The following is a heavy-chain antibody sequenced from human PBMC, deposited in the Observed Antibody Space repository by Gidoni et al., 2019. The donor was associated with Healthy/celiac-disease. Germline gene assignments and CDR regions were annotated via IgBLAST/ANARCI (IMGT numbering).Heavy chain of an antibody. CDR2: ISGSGGST. D-gene: IGHD4-17*01. V-gene: IGHV3-23*01. Sequence: GGGLVQPGGSLRLSCAASGFTFSSYAMSWVRQAPGKGLEWVSAISGSGGSTYYADSVKGRFTISRDNSKNTLYLQMNSLRAEDTAVYYCAKPEGYGDYAIGSLGPHYYFDYWGQGTLVTVSS. CDR1: GFTFSSYA. CDR3: AKPEGYGDYAIGSLGPHYYFDY. J-gene: IGHJ4*02.